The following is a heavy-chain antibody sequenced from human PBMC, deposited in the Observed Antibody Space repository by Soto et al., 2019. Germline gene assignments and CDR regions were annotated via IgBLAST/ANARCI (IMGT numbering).Heavy chain of an antibody. V-gene: IGHV1-69*01. D-gene: IGHD6-25*01. CDR2: IIPMFGTA. Sequence: QVQLVQSGAAVTKPGSSVKVSCKASGGIFSKFGISWVRQAPGQGLEWMGGIIPMFGTAHYAQKFQGRVTSIADESTTTVYMELSSLRSEDTAVYYCARPAAEESEFFDYWGQGTLVTVSS. CDR3: ARPAAEESEFFDY. J-gene: IGHJ4*02. CDR1: GGIFSKFG.